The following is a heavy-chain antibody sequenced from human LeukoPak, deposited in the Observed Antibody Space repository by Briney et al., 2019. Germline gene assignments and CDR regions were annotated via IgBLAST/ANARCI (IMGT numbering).Heavy chain of an antibody. Sequence: TGGSLRLSCAASGFTLSTYWMSWVRQAPGKGLEWVAFIRYDGSNKYYADSVKGRFTISRDNSKNTLYLQMNSLRAEDTAVYYCAKDSPGPAAIIPPDYWGQGTLVTVSS. CDR3: AKDSPGPAAIIPPDY. D-gene: IGHD2-2*02. CDR1: GFTLSTYW. V-gene: IGHV3-30*02. J-gene: IGHJ4*02. CDR2: IRYDGSNK.